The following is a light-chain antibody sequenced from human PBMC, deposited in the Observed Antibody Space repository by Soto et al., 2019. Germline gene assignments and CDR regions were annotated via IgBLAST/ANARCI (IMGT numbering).Light chain of an antibody. Sequence: DIQMTQSPSSLSASVGDSVTITCRASQSISSYLNWYQQKPGKAPKLLIYAASSLQSGVPSRFSGSGSGTDFTLTISSLQPEDFATDYCQQSYSTITVGQGTRLEIK. V-gene: IGKV1-39*01. J-gene: IGKJ5*01. CDR2: AAS. CDR3: QQSYSTIT. CDR1: QSISSY.